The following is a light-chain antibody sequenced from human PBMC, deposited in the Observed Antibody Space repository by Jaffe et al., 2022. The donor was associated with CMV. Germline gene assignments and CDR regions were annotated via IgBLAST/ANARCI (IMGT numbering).Light chain of an antibody. V-gene: IGKV1-39*01. CDR1: QSVGRC. J-gene: IGKJ2*01. CDR2: AAS. CDR3: QQGYSTPRT. Sequence: DIQMTQSLSSVSASVGDSVSITCRASQSVGRCLNWYQLKQGTAPTLLIYAASSRPSGVPSRFGGSGSGTDFTLTISNLQPEDFAIYFCQQGYSTPRTFGQGTKLDFK.